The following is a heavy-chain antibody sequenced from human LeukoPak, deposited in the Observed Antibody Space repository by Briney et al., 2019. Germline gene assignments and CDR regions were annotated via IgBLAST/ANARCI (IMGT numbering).Heavy chain of an antibody. V-gene: IGHV4-59*01. Sequence: SETLSLTCTVSGGSISSYYWSWIRQPPGKGLEWIGYIYYSGSTNYNPSLKSRVTLSADTSKKQFSLKLSSVTAAETAVYYCARDHLPDCSSTSCSTNWFDPWGQGTLVTVSS. CDR1: GGSISSYY. J-gene: IGHJ5*02. D-gene: IGHD2-2*01. CDR3: ARDHLPDCSSTSCSTNWFDP. CDR2: IYYSGST.